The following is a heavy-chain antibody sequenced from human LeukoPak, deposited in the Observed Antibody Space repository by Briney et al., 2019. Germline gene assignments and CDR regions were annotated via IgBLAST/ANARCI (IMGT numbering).Heavy chain of an antibody. Sequence: SETLSLTCTVSGGSISSYYWSWIRQPPGQGLEWIGYIYYSGSTNYNPSLKSRVTISVDTSKNQFSLKLSSVTAADTAVYYCARASGSGSYRGAFDIWGQGTMVTVSS. D-gene: IGHD1-26*01. CDR3: ARASGSGSYRGAFDI. CDR2: IYYSGST. J-gene: IGHJ3*02. CDR1: GGSISSYY. V-gene: IGHV4-59*01.